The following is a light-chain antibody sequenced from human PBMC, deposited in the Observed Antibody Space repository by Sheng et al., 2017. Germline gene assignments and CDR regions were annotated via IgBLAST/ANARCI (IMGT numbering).Light chain of an antibody. Sequence: DIVMTQSPDSLAVSLGERATINCKSSQSILYSPNNNNYLAWYQQKPGQPPKLAHLFGRSTRELRGPVDRFSGSGSGTDFTLTISSLQAEDVAVYYCHQYHSAPRSFGQGTKLEIK. CDR1: QSILYSPNNNNY. CDR3: HQYHSAPRS. J-gene: IGKJ2*03. CDR2: GRS. V-gene: IGKV4-1*01.